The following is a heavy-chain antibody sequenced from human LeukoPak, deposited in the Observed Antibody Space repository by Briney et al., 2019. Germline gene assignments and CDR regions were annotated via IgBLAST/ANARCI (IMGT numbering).Heavy chain of an antibody. CDR1: GFTFTTYS. V-gene: IGHV3-21*01. J-gene: IGHJ1*01. CDR2: VSSTSRFI. CDR3: ARDLRGYPY. D-gene: IGHD3-22*01. Sequence: PGGSLRLSCAASGFTFTTYSMNWVRQAPGKGLEWVSFVSSTSRFISYADSVKGRFTISRDNAKNSLYMQMTSLRAEDTAAYYCARDLRGYPYWGQGTLVTVSS.